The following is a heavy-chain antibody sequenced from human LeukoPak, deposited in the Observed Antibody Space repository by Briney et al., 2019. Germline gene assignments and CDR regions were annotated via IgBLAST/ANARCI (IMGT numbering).Heavy chain of an antibody. J-gene: IGHJ3*02. CDR3: ARSYDFWSGYRPDAFDI. CDR2: IYYSGST. D-gene: IGHD3-3*01. CDR1: NGSIGSYY. V-gene: IGHV4-59*08. Sequence: PSETLSLTCTVSNGSIGSYYWSWIRQPPGKGLEWIGYIYYSGSTYYNPSLKSRVTISVDTSKNQFSLKLSSVTAADTAVYYCARSYDFWSGYRPDAFDIWGQGTMVTVSS.